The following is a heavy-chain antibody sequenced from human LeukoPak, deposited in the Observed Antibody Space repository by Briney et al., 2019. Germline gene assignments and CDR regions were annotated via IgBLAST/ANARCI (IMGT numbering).Heavy chain of an antibody. D-gene: IGHD3-3*01. CDR2: ISYDGSNK. CDR1: GFTFSSYA. Sequence: GGSLRLSCAASGFTFSSYAMHWVRQAPGKGLEWVALISYDGSNKYYADSVKARSIISRDNSKKRVYVQMKSLRAEDTAVYYCARARYETRIWPKSRYDYYHYMDVWGKGTTVTVSS. V-gene: IGHV3-30*04. CDR3: ARARYETRIWPKSRYDYYHYMDV. J-gene: IGHJ6*03.